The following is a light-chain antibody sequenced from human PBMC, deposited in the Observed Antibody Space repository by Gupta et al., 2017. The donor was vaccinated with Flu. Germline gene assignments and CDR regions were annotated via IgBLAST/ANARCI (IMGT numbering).Light chain of an antibody. CDR1: QTIGSW. J-gene: IGKJ1*01. CDR2: KAS. Sequence: DIQMTQSPSTLSASVGDRVTITCRASQTIGSWLAWYQQKPGKAPNLLIYKASSWHFDVPSRFSGSGFGTEFTLTISSRQPDDFAPYYCQQDKNYTTWTFGQGTRVEVK. CDR3: QQDKNYTTWT. V-gene: IGKV1-5*03.